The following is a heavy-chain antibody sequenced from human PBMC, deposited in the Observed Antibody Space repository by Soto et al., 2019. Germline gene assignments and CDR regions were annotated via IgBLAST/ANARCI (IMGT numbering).Heavy chain of an antibody. CDR3: ASEWSTSGDLDY. D-gene: IGHD3-10*01. CDR1: GFTFSSHS. J-gene: IGHJ4*02. V-gene: IGHV3-30-3*01. Sequence: QVQLVESGGGVVQPGRSLRLSCAASGFTFSSHSIQWVRQAPGKGLEWVAVISYDGSINYYADSVKGRFTISRDNSKNTAYLQMNSLRAEDTAVFYCASEWSTSGDLDYWGQGTLVIVS. CDR2: ISYDGSIN.